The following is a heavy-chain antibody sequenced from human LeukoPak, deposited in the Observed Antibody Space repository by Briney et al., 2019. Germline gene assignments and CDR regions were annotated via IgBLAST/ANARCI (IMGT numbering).Heavy chain of an antibody. CDR3: ARARKWELLNGPFDY. CDR2: SSGSGGAT. V-gene: IGHV3-23*01. Sequence: GGSLRLSCAASGFTFSSYAMSWVRQAPGKGLGWVSGSSGSGGATYYADSVKGRFTISRYNAKNSLYLQMNSLRAEDTAVYYCARARKWELLNGPFDYWGQGTLVTVSS. J-gene: IGHJ4*02. D-gene: IGHD1-26*01. CDR1: GFTFSSYA.